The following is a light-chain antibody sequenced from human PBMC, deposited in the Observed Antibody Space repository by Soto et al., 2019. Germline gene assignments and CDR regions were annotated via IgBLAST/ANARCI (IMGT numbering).Light chain of an antibody. CDR2: GAS. Sequence: IVMTQSPATLSVSPGERATLSCRASQSVSSNLAWYQQKPGQAPSLLIYGASTRATGIPARFSCSGSGTEFTLTISILQSEDFAVYYCQQYNNWPSFTFGPGTKVDIK. CDR1: QSVSSN. J-gene: IGKJ3*01. V-gene: IGKV3-15*01. CDR3: QQYNNWPSFT.